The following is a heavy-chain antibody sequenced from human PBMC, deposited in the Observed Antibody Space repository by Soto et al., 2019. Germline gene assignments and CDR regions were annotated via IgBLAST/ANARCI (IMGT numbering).Heavy chain of an antibody. CDR3: ARGQLYYDYIWGSYRRFDS. CDR2: INHSGST. J-gene: IGHJ5*01. Sequence: SETLSLTCAVYGGSFSGYYWSWIRQPPGKGLEWIGEINHSGSTNYNPSLKSRVTISVDTSKNQFSLKLSSVTAADTAVYYCARGQLYYDYIWGSYRRFDSSGQGTLVTVSS. CDR1: GGSFSGYY. D-gene: IGHD3-16*02. V-gene: IGHV4-34*01.